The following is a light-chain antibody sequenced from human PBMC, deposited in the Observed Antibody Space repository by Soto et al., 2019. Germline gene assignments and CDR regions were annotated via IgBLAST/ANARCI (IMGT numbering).Light chain of an antibody. CDR2: KNN. J-gene: IGLJ3*02. CDR1: SSDVGGYNY. Sequence: QSALTQPASVSGSPGQSITISCTGTSSDVGGYNYVSWYQQRPGTAPKLIIFKNNQRPSGVPDRFSGSNSGSSASLAISGLRSEDEADYFCAAWDDSLSAWVFGGGTKVTVL. CDR3: AAWDDSLSAWV. V-gene: IGLV1-47*01.